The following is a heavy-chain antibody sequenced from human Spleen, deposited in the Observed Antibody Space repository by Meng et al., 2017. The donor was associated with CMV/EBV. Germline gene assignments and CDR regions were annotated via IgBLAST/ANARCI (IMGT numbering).Heavy chain of an antibody. V-gene: IGHV4-4*02. D-gene: IGHD2-2*01. CDR3: ARVPLGYCSSTSCRTG. CDR2: IYHSGNT. Sequence: GSISSSNWWSWVRQPPGKGLEWIGEIYHSGNTNYNPSLKSRVTISVDKSKNQFSLKLSSVTAADTAVYYCARVPLGYCSSTSCRTGWGQGTLVTVSS. J-gene: IGHJ4*02. CDR1: GSISSSNW.